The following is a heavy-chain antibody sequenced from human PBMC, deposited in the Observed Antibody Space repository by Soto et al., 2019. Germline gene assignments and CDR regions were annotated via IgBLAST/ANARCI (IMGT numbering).Heavy chain of an antibody. CDR1: GFTFGSYS. Sequence: TGGSLRLSCAASGFTFGSYSMNWVRQAPGKGLEWVSAISGSGGSTYYTAPVKGRFTISRDDSKNTLYLQMNSLKTEDTAVYYCTTDFLRYFDWLLRTQLDAFDIWGQGTMVTVSS. V-gene: IGHV3-23*01. CDR3: TTDFLRYFDWLLRTQLDAFDI. CDR2: ISGSGGST. D-gene: IGHD3-9*01. J-gene: IGHJ3*02.